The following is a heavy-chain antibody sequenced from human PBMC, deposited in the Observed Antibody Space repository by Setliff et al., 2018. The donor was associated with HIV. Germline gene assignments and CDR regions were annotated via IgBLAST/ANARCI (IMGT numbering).Heavy chain of an antibody. CDR1: GGSFSGYY. CDR2: INHSGNT. CDR3: ARGPTERYYESRGYYYFDN. Sequence: SETLSLTCAVYGGSFSGYYWSWIRQPPGKGLEWIGEINHSGNTNFNPSLKSRVTISIDTSKNQFSLNLSSVTAADTAVYYCARGPTERYYESRGYYYFDNWGQGTQVTVSS. D-gene: IGHD3-22*01. V-gene: IGHV4-34*01. J-gene: IGHJ4*02.